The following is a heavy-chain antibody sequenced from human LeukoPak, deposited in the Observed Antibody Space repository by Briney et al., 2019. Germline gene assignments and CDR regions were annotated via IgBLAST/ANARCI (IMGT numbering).Heavy chain of an antibody. D-gene: IGHD5-18*01. Sequence: PSETLSLTCAVYGGSFSGYYWSWIRQPPGKGLEWIGEINHSGSTNYNPSLKSRVTISVDTSKNRFSLKLSSVTAADTAVYYCARGSTAMVNSYGYWGQGTLVTVSS. CDR3: ARGSTAMVNSYGY. J-gene: IGHJ4*02. CDR1: GGSFSGYY. CDR2: INHSGST. V-gene: IGHV4-34*01.